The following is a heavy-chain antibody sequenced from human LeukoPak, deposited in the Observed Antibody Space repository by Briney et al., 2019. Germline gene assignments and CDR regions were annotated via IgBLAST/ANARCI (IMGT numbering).Heavy chain of an antibody. D-gene: IGHD4-17*01. CDR2: ISSSSSYI. Sequence: PGGSLRLSCAASGFTFSSYSMDWVRQAPGKGLEWVSSISSSSSYIYYADSVKGRFTISRDNAKNSLYLQMNSLRAEDTAVFYCATNDYGASDYWGQGTLVTVSS. J-gene: IGHJ4*02. V-gene: IGHV3-21*01. CDR3: ATNDYGASDY. CDR1: GFTFSSYS.